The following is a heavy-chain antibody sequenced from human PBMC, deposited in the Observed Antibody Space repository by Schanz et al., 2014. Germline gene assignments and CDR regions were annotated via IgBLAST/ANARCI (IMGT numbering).Heavy chain of an antibody. Sequence: EVQLLESGGGVVQPGRSLRLSCAASGFTFSSYGMHWVRQAPGKGLEWLSYIATSSSTRHYADSVKGRVTISRDNAKNSVSLQMRRLRVEDTAVYYCASGVHVSSLQKGLQFWGRGTLXIVSS. V-gene: IGHV3-48*01. J-gene: IGHJ1*01. CDR1: GFTFSSYG. CDR2: IATSSSTR. D-gene: IGHD3-10*01. CDR3: ASGVHVSSLQKGLQF.